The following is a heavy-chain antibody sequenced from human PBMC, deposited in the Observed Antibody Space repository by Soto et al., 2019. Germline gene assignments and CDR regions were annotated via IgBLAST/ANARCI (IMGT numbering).Heavy chain of an antibody. Sequence: QVHLVQSGAEMKKPGSSVKVSCKVSGGDLTNSGISWVRQAPGQGLEWMGGIFPLVAMVDYSQKFQGRVTITADESTNTAYMDLGSLTSEDTAVYYCAKEDGAAFTSWGQGTLVIVSS. J-gene: IGHJ4*02. CDR3: AKEDGAAFTS. CDR2: IFPLVAMV. D-gene: IGHD1-26*01. CDR1: GGDLTNSG. V-gene: IGHV1-69*12.